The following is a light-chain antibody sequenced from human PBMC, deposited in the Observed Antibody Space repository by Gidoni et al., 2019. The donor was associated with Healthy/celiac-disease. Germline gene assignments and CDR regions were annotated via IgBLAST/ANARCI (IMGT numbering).Light chain of an antibody. Sequence: SSELTQDPAVSVALGQTVRITCQGDSLRSYYASWYQQKPGQAPVLVIYGKNNRPSGIPDRFSGSSSGNTASLTITGAQAEDEADYYCNFRDSSGNLLVFGGGTKL. CDR2: GKN. CDR3: NFRDSSGNLLV. V-gene: IGLV3-19*01. CDR1: SLRSYY. J-gene: IGLJ3*02.